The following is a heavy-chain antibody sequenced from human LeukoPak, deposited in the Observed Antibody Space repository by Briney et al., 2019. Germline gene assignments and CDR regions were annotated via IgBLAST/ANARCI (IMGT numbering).Heavy chain of an antibody. D-gene: IGHD2/OR15-2a*01. Sequence: RPGGSLRLSCAASGFTFSSYAMSWVRQAPGKGLEWVPAISGSGGSTYYADSVKGRFTISRDNSKHTLYLQMNSLRAEDTAVYYCAKALYQRVDYWGQGTLVTVSS. J-gene: IGHJ4*02. CDR2: ISGSGGST. V-gene: IGHV3-23*01. CDR3: AKALYQRVDY. CDR1: GFTFSSYA.